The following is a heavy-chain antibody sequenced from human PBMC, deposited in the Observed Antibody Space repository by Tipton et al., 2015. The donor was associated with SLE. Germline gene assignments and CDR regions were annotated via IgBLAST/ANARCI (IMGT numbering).Heavy chain of an antibody. CDR1: GGSITSHY. D-gene: IGHD5-12*01. J-gene: IGHJ4*02. Sequence: TLSLTCTVSGGSITSHYWSWIRQPPGKGLEWIGYIYFSGFTYYNPSLKSRVSISLDTSKKQFSLKLSSVTAADTAVYYCARGDPAGVDSGMPGDYWGQGTLVTVSS. CDR2: IYFSGFT. CDR3: ARGDPAGVDSGMPGDY. V-gene: IGHV4-59*11.